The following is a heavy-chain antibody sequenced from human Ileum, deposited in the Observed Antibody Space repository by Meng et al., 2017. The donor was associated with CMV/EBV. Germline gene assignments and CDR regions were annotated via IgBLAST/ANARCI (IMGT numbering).Heavy chain of an antibody. CDR3: ARDRFDP. CDR1: GASLNDYY. Sequence: QVALAESGLGLVKPSETLSLTCTVSGASLNDYYWSWIRQPAGKGLEWIGRIFATGTTNYNPSLKSRVTMSVDTSKNQFSLKLTSVTAADTAVYFCARDRFDPWGQGALVTVSS. V-gene: IGHV4-4*07. CDR2: IFATGTT. J-gene: IGHJ5*02.